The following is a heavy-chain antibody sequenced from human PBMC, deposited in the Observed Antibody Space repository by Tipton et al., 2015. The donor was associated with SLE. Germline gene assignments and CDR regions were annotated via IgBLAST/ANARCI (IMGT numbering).Heavy chain of an antibody. CDR3: AREYSGYEVYDGMDV. D-gene: IGHD5-12*01. V-gene: IGHV1-69*01. Sequence: QLVQSGAEVKKPGSSVKVSCKASGGTFGSYGISWVRQAPGQGLEWMGGIIPMIGRANSAQKFQGRVTITADESTSTAYMELSSLRSEDTAVYYCAREYSGYEVYDGMDVWGQGTTVTVSS. CDR1: GGTFGSYG. CDR2: IIPMIGRA. J-gene: IGHJ6*02.